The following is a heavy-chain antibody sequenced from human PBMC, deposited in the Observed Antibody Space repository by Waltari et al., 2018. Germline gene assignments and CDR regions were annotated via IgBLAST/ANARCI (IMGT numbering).Heavy chain of an antibody. Sequence: EVQLVESGGGLIQPGGSLRLSCAASGFTVSSNYMSWVRQAPGKGLEVVSVIYSGGSTYYADSVKGRFTISRDNSKNTLYLQMNSLRAEDTAVYYCARTLAARIFDYWGQGTLVTVSS. V-gene: IGHV3-53*01. CDR3: ARTLAARIFDY. D-gene: IGHD6-6*01. CDR1: GFTVSSNY. CDR2: IYSGGST. J-gene: IGHJ4*02.